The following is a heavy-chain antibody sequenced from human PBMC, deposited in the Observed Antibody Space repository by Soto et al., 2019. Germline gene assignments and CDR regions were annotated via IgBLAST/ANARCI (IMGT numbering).Heavy chain of an antibody. CDR1: GFTFSSYS. V-gene: IGHV3-48*02. D-gene: IGHD3-22*01. Sequence: GGSLRLSCAASGFTFSSYSMNWVRQAPGKGLEWVSYISSSSTIYYADSVKGRFTISRDNAKNSLYLQMNSLRDEDTAVYYCARPDSSGYYSYYYYGMDVWGQGTTVTVSS. CDR2: ISSSSTI. J-gene: IGHJ6*02. CDR3: ARPDSSGYYSYYYYGMDV.